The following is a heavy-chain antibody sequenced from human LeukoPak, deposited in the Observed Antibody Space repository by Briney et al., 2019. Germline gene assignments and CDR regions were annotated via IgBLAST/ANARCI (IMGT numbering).Heavy chain of an antibody. CDR3: ANLGVPASKGPGGSFFSGYYYYMDV. V-gene: IGHV4-34*01. J-gene: IGHJ6*03. Sequence: PSETLSLTCAVYGVSSSVYYWSWIRQSPGKGLEWIGEINDSGTTKYNPSLKSRVTISLDTPMKQFSLRLTSVTAADTAVYYCANLGVPASKGPGGSFFSGYYYYMDVWGKGTTVTVSS. CDR2: INDSGTT. D-gene: IGHD2-2*01. CDR1: GVSSSVYY.